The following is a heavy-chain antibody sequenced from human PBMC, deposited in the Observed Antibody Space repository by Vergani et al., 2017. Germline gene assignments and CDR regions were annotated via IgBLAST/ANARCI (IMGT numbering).Heavy chain of an antibody. Sequence: EVMLVQSGAEVKKPGESLKISCKYSESSFTSNQIAWVRQMSGKGLQWMGNINPIDSKIAYSPSFEGQFIMSVDKSITTAYLQWRSLKASDTAIYYCTRHVPCGDGACLHFDHWVQGTQVTVSS. D-gene: IGHD2-21*01. CDR2: INPIDSKI. V-gene: IGHV5-51*01. CDR1: ESSFTSNQ. J-gene: IGHJ4*02. CDR3: TRHVPCGDGACLHFDH.